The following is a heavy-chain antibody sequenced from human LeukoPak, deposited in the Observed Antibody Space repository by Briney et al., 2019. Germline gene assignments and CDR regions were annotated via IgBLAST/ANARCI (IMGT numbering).Heavy chain of an antibody. CDR2: IIPIFGTA. Sequence: GASVKVSCKASGGTFSSYAISWVRQAPGQGLEWMGGIIPIFGTANYAQKFQGRVTITADGSTSTAYMELNSLRSEDTAVYYCARGSFGAVPNYWGQGTLVTISS. V-gene: IGHV1-69*13. J-gene: IGHJ4*02. D-gene: IGHD3-3*01. CDR1: GGTFSSYA. CDR3: ARGSFGAVPNY.